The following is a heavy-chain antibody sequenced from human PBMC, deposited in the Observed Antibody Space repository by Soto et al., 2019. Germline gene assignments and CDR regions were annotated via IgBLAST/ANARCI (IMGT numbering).Heavy chain of an antibody. CDR3: ATGLTHYYYNMDV. J-gene: IGHJ6*03. CDR1: GYTFTSYA. CDR2: INAGNGNT. Sequence: GASVKVSCKASGYTFTSYAIHWVRQAPGESLEWMGWINAGNGNTKFSQRFQGRVTISRDTSASTAYMELSSLRSEDTAVYYCATGLTHYYYNMDVWGKGTTVTVSS. V-gene: IGHV1-3*01.